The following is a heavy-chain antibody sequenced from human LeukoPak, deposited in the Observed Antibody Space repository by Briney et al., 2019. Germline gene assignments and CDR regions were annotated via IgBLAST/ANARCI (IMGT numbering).Heavy chain of an antibody. Sequence: GGSLRLSCAASGFTFNNYAMSWVRQAPGKGLEWVSAISGSGGATYYADSVKGRFTISRDNSKNTLYLQMNSLRAEDTAVYYCALRGVTFDYWGQGTLVTVSS. D-gene: IGHD3-16*02. CDR2: ISGSGGAT. CDR1: GFTFNNYA. CDR3: ALRGVTFDY. V-gene: IGHV3-23*01. J-gene: IGHJ4*02.